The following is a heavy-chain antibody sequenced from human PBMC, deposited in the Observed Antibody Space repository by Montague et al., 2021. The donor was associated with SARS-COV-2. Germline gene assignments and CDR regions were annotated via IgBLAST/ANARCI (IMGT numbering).Heavy chain of an antibody. D-gene: IGHD3-3*02. J-gene: IGHJ3*01. V-gene: IGHV6-1*01. CDR2: TYYRSWWRS. CDR3: ASAFYGDHWAFDV. Sequence: RQSPSRGLEWLGRTYYRSWWRSQYPGSLESRITISGDTSKNQFSLQLNFVTPEDTAVYYCASAFYGDHWAFDVWGQGTMVTVSS.